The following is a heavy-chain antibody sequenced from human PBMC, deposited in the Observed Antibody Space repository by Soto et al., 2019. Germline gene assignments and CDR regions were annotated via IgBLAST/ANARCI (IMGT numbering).Heavy chain of an antibody. Sequence: QLQLQESGPGLVKPSETLSVTCTVSGGSISSSSSYWGWIRQPPGKGQEWIGTIYSGSTYYNPSLMSRVIISVDTSKNQFSLKLSSVAAADTAIYFCATTRGIAVGGSFDYWGQGTLVPVSS. CDR1: GGSISSSSSY. J-gene: IGHJ4*02. CDR3: ATTRGIAVGGSFDY. V-gene: IGHV4-39*01. D-gene: IGHD6-13*01. CDR2: IYSGST.